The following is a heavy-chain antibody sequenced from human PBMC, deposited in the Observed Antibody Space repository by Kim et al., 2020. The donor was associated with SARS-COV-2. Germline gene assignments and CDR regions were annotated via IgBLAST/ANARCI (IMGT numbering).Heavy chain of an antibody. J-gene: IGHJ6*02. CDR3: ARDRDRESTYYYDSSGRGMDV. CDR1: GFTFSSYG. D-gene: IGHD3-22*01. CDR2: ISYDGSNK. Sequence: GGSLRLSCAASGFTFSSYGMHWVRQAPGKGLEWVAVISYDGSNKYYADSVKGRFTISRDNSKNTLYLQMNSLRAEDTAVYYCARDRDRESTYYYDSSGRGMDVWGQGTTVTVSS. V-gene: IGHV3-33*05.